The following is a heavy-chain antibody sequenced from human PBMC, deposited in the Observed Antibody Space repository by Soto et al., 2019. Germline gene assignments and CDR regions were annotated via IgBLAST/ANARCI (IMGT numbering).Heavy chain of an antibody. D-gene: IGHD2-2*01. CDR3: ARYCSSTSCYHYFDY. Sequence: AASVKVSCKASGGTFSSYDISWVRQAPGQGLEWMGWISPYNGDTNYVQKLQGRVTMTTDTSTSTAYMELRSLRSDDTAVYYCARYCSSTSCYHYFDYWGQGTLVTVSS. CDR2: ISPYNGDT. J-gene: IGHJ4*02. CDR1: GGTFSSYD. V-gene: IGHV1-18*01.